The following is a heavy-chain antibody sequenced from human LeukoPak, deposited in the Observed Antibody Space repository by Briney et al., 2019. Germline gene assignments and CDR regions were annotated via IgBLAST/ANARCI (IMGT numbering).Heavy chain of an antibody. D-gene: IGHD1-14*01. Sequence: SETLSLTCTVSGGSISSYYWSWIRQPPGKGLEWIGYIYYSGSTNYNPSLKSRVTISVDTSKNQFSLKLSSVTAADTAVYYCTTTNPGPDYWGQGTLVTVSS. J-gene: IGHJ4*02. CDR3: TTTNPGPDY. CDR1: GGSISSYY. CDR2: IYYSGST. V-gene: IGHV4-59*01.